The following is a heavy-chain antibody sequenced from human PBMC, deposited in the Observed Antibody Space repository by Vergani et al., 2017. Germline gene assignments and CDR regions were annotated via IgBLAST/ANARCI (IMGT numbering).Heavy chain of an antibody. CDR2: IYYSGST. V-gene: IGHV4-39*01. D-gene: IGHD6-19*01. CDR1: GASIRSSNYY. CDR3: ARHSTVEWLVKLGWIDP. J-gene: IGHJ5*02. Sequence: QLQLQESGPGLVKPSATLSLTCSVSGASIRSSNYYWGWIRQPPGKGLAWIASIYYSGSTYYNPSLKSRVTIYVDTSKNQFSLKLRSVTAADTAVYFCARHSTVEWLVKLGWIDPWGQGILVTVSS.